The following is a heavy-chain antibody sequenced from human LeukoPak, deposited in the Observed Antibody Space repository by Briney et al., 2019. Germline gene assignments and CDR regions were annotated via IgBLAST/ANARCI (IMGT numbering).Heavy chain of an antibody. CDR2: IYYDGSHQ. D-gene: IGHD2-8*02. J-gene: IGHJ4*02. Sequence: GGSLRLSCAGSGFTFSSYGMHWVRPAPGRGLEWVAGIYYDGSHQFYASPVKRRFTISRDNSKNPVYLQMNSLRVEATAEYYCARDGSVATGGDYFDYWGQEILVTVSS. CDR3: ARDGSVATGGDYFDY. V-gene: IGHV3-33*01. CDR1: GFTFSSYG.